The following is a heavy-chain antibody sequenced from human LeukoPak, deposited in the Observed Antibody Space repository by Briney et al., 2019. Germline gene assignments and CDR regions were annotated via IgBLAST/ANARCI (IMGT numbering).Heavy chain of an antibody. CDR2: ISYDGSNK. D-gene: IGHD2-2*02. CDR1: GFTFSGYP. J-gene: IGHJ5*02. Sequence: GGSLRLSCAASGFTFSGYPIHWVRQAPGKGLEWEAVISYDGSNKYYADSVKGRFTISRDNSKNTLYLQMNSLRAEDTAVYYCARDEVPAAILGWFDPWGQGTLVTVSS. V-gene: IGHV3-30-3*01. CDR3: ARDEVPAAILGWFDP.